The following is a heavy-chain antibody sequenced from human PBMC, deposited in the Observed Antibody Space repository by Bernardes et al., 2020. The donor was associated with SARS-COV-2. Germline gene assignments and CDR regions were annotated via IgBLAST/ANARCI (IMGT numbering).Heavy chain of an antibody. V-gene: IGHV1-2*02. CDR1: GYPFTGYY. Sequence: ASVKVSCKASGYPFTGYYLHWARQAPGQGLEWMGWINPNSGGTNYAQRFQGRVTMTRDTSISTAYMDLSRLRSDDTAVYYCARHRSLGTAYDGFNIWGQGTLVTVSS. CDR2: INPNSGGT. CDR3: ARHRSLGTAYDGFNI. J-gene: IGHJ3*02. D-gene: IGHD5-18*01.